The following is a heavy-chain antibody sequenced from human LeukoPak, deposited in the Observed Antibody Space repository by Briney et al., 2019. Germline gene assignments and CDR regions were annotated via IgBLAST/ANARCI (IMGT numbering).Heavy chain of an antibody. V-gene: IGHV4-59*01. CDR2: IYYSGST. CDR3: ARASSTSCKFDP. Sequence: SETLSLTCTVSGGFISSYYWSWIRQPPGKGLEWIGYIYYSGSTNYNPSLKSRVTISVDTSKNQFSLKLSSVTAADTAVYYCARASSTSCKFDPWGQGTLVTVSS. CDR1: GGFISSYY. D-gene: IGHD2-2*01. J-gene: IGHJ5*02.